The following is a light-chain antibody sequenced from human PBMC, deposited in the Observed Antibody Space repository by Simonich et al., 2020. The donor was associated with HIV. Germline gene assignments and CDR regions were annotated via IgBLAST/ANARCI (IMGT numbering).Light chain of an antibody. J-gene: IGKJ5*01. V-gene: IGKV4-1*01. Sequence: DIVMTQSPDSLAVSLGERATINCTSRKSVLYTSNNKNYLAWYRQKQGQPPKLLISWASTRESVVPDRFRGSGSGTDFTLTISSLQAEDVAVYYCQQYYNSPITFGQGTRLEIK. CDR1: KSVLYTSNNKNY. CDR2: WAS. CDR3: QQYYNSPIT.